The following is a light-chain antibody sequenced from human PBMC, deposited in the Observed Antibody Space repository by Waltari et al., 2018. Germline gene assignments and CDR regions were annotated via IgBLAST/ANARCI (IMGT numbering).Light chain of an antibody. V-gene: IGKV1-5*03. CDR1: QSISTS. Sequence: DIQMTQSPSTLSAFVGDRVPITCRASQSISTSLAWYQQRPGKAPKLLIYKASTLENEVPSRFSGSGSGTEFTLTISSLQPDDFATYYCQQFDSYPVTFGQGTKVEIK. CDR3: QQFDSYPVT. J-gene: IGKJ2*01. CDR2: KAS.